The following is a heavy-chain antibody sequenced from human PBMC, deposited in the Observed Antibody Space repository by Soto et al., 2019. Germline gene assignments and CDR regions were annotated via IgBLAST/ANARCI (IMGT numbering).Heavy chain of an antibody. CDR3: PKDLFPYYYGSGSYYNFDY. D-gene: IGHD3-10*01. V-gene: IGHV3-23*01. Sequence: GGSLRLSCAASGFTFGSYAMSWARQAPGKGLEWVSAISGSGGSTYYADSVKGRFTISRDNSKNTLYLQMNSLRAEDTAVYYCPKDLFPYYYGSGSYYNFDYWRQGPLVTVSS. CDR1: GFTFGSYA. CDR2: ISGSGGST. J-gene: IGHJ4*02.